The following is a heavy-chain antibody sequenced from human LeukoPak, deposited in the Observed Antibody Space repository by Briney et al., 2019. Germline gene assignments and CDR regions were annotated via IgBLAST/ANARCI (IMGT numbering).Heavy chain of an antibody. D-gene: IGHD4-4*01. CDR3: AKGFAVNIGFDY. Sequence: PGGSLRLSCAASGFTFSSYVMSWVRQAPGKGLEWVSAISGSGGSTYYADSVKGRFTISRDNSKNTLYLQMNSLRAEDTAVYYCAKGFAVNIGFDYWGQGTLVTVSS. CDR2: ISGSGGST. V-gene: IGHV3-23*01. J-gene: IGHJ4*02. CDR1: GFTFSSYV.